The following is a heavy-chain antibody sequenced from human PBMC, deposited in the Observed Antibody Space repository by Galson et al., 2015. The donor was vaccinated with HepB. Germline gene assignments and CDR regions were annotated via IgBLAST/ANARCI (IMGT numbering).Heavy chain of an antibody. CDR1: GFTFSSYA. CDR3: ARGAYYLATLGWFDP. CDR2: ISYDGSNK. Sequence: SLRLSCAASGFTFSSYAMSWVRQAPGKGLEWVAVISYDGSNKYYADSVKGRFTISRDNSKNTLYLQMNSLRAEDTAVYYCARGAYYLATLGWFDPWGQGTLVTVSS. D-gene: IGHD3-22*01. J-gene: IGHJ5*02. V-gene: IGHV3-30-3*01.